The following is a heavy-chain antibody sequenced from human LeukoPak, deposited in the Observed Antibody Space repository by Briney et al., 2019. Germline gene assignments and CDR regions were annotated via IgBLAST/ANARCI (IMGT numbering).Heavy chain of an antibody. J-gene: IGHJ4*02. CDR3: AASSGDYVDY. Sequence: GGSLRLSCAGSGFTFSSHWIGWVRQAPGKGLEWVAHINQDGSQKYYVDSVEGRFAISRDNAKNSLYLQMNSLRDEDTAVYYCAASSGDYVDYWGQGTLVTVSS. CDR2: INQDGSQK. D-gene: IGHD4-17*01. CDR1: GFTFSSHW. V-gene: IGHV3-7*01.